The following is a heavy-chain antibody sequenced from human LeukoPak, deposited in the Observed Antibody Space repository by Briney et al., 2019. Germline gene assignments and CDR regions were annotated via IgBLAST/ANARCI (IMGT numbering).Heavy chain of an antibody. CDR1: GFTVSGNY. Sequence: GGSLGLSCAVSGFTVSGNYMSWVRQAPGKGLEWVANVKPDESEKYYGDSVKGRFTISRDNAKNSLYLQMHSLRVDDTAVYYCVTHEVTVITRSTFDYWGQGTLLTVSS. D-gene: IGHD4-23*01. V-gene: IGHV3-7*01. CDR2: VKPDESEK. CDR3: VTHEVTVITRSTFDY. J-gene: IGHJ4*02.